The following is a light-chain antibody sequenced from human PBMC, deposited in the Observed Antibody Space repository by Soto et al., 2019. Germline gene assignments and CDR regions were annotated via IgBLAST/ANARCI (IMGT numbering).Light chain of an antibody. CDR3: QQYNKWPPIT. V-gene: IGKV3-15*01. CDR2: RAS. CDR1: QDVLTN. J-gene: IGKJ5*01. Sequence: EIVMTQSPATLSVSPGERATLSCRASQDVLTNLAWYQQKPGQSPRLLIYRASTRATGVPARFSGSGSGTEFTLTISSLQSEDFAVYYCQQYNKWPPITFGQGTRLEIK.